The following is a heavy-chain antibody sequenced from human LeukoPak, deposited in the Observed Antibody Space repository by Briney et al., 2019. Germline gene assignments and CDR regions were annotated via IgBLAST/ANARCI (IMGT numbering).Heavy chain of an antibody. CDR2: ISSSSYI. D-gene: IGHD4-17*01. V-gene: IGHV3-21*01. CDR1: GFTFSSYS. CDR3: APSVMIPTGDWFDP. J-gene: IGHJ5*02. Sequence: GRSLRLSCAASGFTFSSYSMNSVRQPAGKGLEWVSSISSSSYIYYADSVKSRFTISRDNAKNSLYLQMNSLRAEDTAVYYCAPSVMIPTGDWFDPWGQGTLVTVSS.